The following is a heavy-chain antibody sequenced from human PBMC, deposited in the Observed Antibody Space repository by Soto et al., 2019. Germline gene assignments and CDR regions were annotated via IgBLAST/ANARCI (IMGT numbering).Heavy chain of an antibody. CDR2: IDPSDSYT. CDR1: GYSFTSYW. CDR3: ARRIAPGIAVAGPRSYYYGMDV. J-gene: IGHJ6*02. Sequence: GESLKISCKGPGYSFTSYWISWVRQMPGKGLEWMGRIDPSDSYTNYSPSFQGHVTISADKSISTAYLQWSSLKASDTAMYYCARRIAPGIAVAGPRSYYYGMDVWGQGTTVTVSS. V-gene: IGHV5-10-1*01. D-gene: IGHD6-19*01.